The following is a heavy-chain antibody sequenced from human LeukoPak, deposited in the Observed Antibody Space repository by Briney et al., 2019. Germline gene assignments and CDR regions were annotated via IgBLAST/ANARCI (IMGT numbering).Heavy chain of an antibody. CDR2: ISSSSSYI. D-gene: IGHD4-17*01. CDR1: RFTFSTYT. CDR3: ARDRTTVTTFDY. Sequence: GRSLRLSCAASRFTFSTYTMNWVRQAPGQGLEWVSSISSSSSYIYYADSVKGRFTISRDNAKNSLYLQMNTLRAEDTAVYYCARDRTTVTTFDYRGQGTLVTVSS. J-gene: IGHJ4*02. V-gene: IGHV3-21*01.